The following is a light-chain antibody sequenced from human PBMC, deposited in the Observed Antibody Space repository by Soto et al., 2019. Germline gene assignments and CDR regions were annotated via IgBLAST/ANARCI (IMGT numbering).Light chain of an antibody. Sequence: QSALTQPPSASGSPGPSVTISCTVTSIDIGGYNYVSWYQQHTGKAPKLMIYDVNKRPSGVPDRFSGYKSGNSASLTDSGLQAEDEADYYCSAYAGSNNLVLFCGGTQQTV. CDR1: SIDIGGYNY. V-gene: IGLV2-8*01. CDR3: SAYAGSNNLVL. J-gene: IGLJ2*01. CDR2: DVN.